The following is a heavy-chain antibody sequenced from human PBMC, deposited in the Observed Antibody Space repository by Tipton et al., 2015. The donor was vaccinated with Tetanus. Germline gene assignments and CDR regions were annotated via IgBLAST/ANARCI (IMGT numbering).Heavy chain of an antibody. CDR1: GALITTGGYY. J-gene: IGHJ3*02. V-gene: IGHV4-39*02. CDR3: ARPEASGRARGFDI. D-gene: IGHD3-10*01. Sequence: TLSLTCNVSGALITTGGYYWAWIRQPPGKGLEWIGTMYNSGATYYNPSLKGRVTISGDTSKNLFSLTSVTASDTAVYYCARPEASGRARGFDIWGQGTKVTVSP. CDR2: MYNSGAT.